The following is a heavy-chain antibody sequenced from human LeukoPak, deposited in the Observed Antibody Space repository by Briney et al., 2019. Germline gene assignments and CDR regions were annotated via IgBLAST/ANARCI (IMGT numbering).Heavy chain of an antibody. CDR2: ISGSGGST. Sequence: TGGSLRLSCAASGFTFSSYAMSWVRQAPGKGLEWVSAISGSGGSTYYADSVKGRFTISRDNSKNTLYLQMNSLRAEDTAVYYCAKDYSSGWFPGIIDYWGQGTLVTVSS. CDR1: GFTFSSYA. J-gene: IGHJ4*02. V-gene: IGHV3-23*01. CDR3: AKDYSSGWFPGIIDY. D-gene: IGHD6-19*01.